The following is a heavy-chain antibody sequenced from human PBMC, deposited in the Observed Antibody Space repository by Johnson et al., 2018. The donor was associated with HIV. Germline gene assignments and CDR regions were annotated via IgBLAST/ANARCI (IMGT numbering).Heavy chain of an antibody. CDR2: ISYDGTKK. CDR3: ARGKAWIQSWDDAFDI. J-gene: IGHJ3*02. D-gene: IGHD5-18*01. CDR1: GFPFSTYA. Sequence: QVQLVESGGGLVQPGRSLRLSCAASGFPFSTYAIHWVRQAPGKGLEWVAVISYDGTKKYYADSVKGRFTMSRDNSKNTIYLQTNSLRREDTAVYYCARGKAWIQSWDDAFDIWGQGTVVTVSS. V-gene: IGHV3-30-3*01.